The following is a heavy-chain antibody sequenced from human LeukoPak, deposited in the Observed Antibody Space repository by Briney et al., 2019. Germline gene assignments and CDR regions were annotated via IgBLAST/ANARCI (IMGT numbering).Heavy chain of an antibody. D-gene: IGHD2-2*01. CDR1: GFTFTGYY. Sequence: EASVKVPCKASGFTFTGYYMHWVRQAPGQGLEWMGWINPNSGGTNYAQKFQGRVTMTRDTSISTAYMELSRLRSDDTAVYYCAREGVVPAAVPDYWGQGTLVTVSS. CDR3: AREGVVPAAVPDY. J-gene: IGHJ4*02. CDR2: INPNSGGT. V-gene: IGHV1-2*02.